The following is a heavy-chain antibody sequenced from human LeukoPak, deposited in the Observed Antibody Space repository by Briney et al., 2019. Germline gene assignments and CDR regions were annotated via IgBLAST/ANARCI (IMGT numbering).Heavy chain of an antibody. Sequence: EASVKVSCKASGGTFSSYAMGWVRQAPGKGLEWVSAISSSGGSTYYADSVKGRFPISRDKSKNTLHLQMNSLRAEDTAVYYCAKVGFGDRYYFDSWGQGTLVTVSS. D-gene: IGHD3-10*01. CDR1: GGTFSSYA. V-gene: IGHV3-23*01. J-gene: IGHJ4*02. CDR3: AKVGFGDRYYFDS. CDR2: ISSSGGST.